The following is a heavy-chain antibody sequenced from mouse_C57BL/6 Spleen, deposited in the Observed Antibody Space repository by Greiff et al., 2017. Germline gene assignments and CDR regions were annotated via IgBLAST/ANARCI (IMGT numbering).Heavy chain of an antibody. V-gene: IGHV1-69*01. J-gene: IGHJ4*01. Sequence: VQLQQPGAELVMPGASVKLSCKASGYTFTSYWMHWVKQRPGQGLEWIGEIDPSDSYSNYNQKFKGKSTLTVDKSSSTAYMQLSSLISEDSAVYYCARIDDVDYWGQGTSVTVSS. CDR3: ARIDDVDY. CDR1: GYTFTSYW. CDR2: IDPSDSYS. D-gene: IGHD2-3*01.